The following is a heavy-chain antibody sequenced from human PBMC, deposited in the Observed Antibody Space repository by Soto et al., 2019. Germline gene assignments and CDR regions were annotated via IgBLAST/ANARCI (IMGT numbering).Heavy chain of an antibody. D-gene: IGHD3-22*01. V-gene: IGHV4-31*03. J-gene: IGHJ4*02. CDR1: YGSISSGGYY. CDR2: IYYSGST. CDR3: ARGGPIVASMNY. Sequence: ASATLPHTCTFSYGSISSGGYYLRWIPQHPGKGLEWMGYIYYSGSTYYNPSLKSRVTISVDTSKNQFSLKLSSVTAADTAVYYCARGGPIVASMNYWGQGTLVTVSS.